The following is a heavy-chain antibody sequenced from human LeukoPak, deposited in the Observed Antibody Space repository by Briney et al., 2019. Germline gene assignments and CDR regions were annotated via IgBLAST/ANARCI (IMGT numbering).Heavy chain of an antibody. V-gene: IGHV3-73*01. CDR3: TGQPNYGDYPN. J-gene: IGHJ4*02. D-gene: IGHD4-17*01. Sequence: GGSLRPSCAASGFTFSGSTMHWVRQASGKGLEWVGRIRNKANSYATAYAESVKGRFTISRDDSKNTAYLQMNSLKTEDTAVYYCTGQPNYGDYPNWGQGTLVTVSS. CDR1: GFTFSGST. CDR2: IRNKANSYAT.